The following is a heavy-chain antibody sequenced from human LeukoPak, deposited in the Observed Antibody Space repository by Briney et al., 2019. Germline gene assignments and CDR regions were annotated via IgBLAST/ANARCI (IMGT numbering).Heavy chain of an antibody. CDR2: IQPTGDST. J-gene: IGHJ5*02. CDR3: ARHDFDLPMIYSCFVH. V-gene: IGHV1-46*01. Sequence: ASVKVPYKASGYTFTKYYIRWVRQAPGQGLEWMEIIQPTGDSTNYAQKFQGRVTLTRDTSTGTFYMELSSLTSEDTAVSYCARHDFDLPMIYSCFVHWGQGTLVTVSS. D-gene: IGHD3-3*01. CDR1: GYTFTKYY.